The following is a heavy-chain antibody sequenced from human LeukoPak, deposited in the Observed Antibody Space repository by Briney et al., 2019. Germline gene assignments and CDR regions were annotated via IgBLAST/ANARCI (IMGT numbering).Heavy chain of an antibody. V-gene: IGHV4-59*12. D-gene: IGHD2-8*01. Sequence: PSETLSLTCTVSGGSISSYYWSWIRQPPGKGLEWIGYIYYSGSTNYNPSLKSRVTISVDTSKNQLSLKLNSVTPEDTAVYYCAREYCSNGVCYTLASGHIYYYGMDVWGQGTTVTVSS. CDR1: GGSISSYY. CDR3: AREYCSNGVCYTLASGHIYYYGMDV. CDR2: IYYSGST. J-gene: IGHJ6*02.